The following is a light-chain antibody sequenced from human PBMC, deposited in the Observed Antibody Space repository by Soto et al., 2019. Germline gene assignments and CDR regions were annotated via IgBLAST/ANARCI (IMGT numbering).Light chain of an antibody. CDR1: SSDVGDYNY. Sequence: QSALTQPASVSGSPGQSITISCTGTSSDVGDYNYVSWFRQHPGEAPKLIVYEGTKRPSGVSNRFSGSKSGNPASLTISGLQAEDEANYYCCSYAGTATVFGTGTKLTVL. CDR3: CSYAGTATV. V-gene: IGLV2-23*03. CDR2: EGT. J-gene: IGLJ1*01.